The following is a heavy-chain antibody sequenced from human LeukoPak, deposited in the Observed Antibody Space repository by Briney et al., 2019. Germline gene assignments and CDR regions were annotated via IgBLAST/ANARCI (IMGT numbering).Heavy chain of an antibody. CDR3: AKGGHDFNPFYW. CDR2: IKGGGGDP. V-gene: IGHV3-23*01. D-gene: IGHD2-21*02. J-gene: IGHJ4*02. Sequence: QPGGSLRLSCAASGFTFSNAWMSWVRQAPGKGLEWVSSIKGGGGDPFYADSVKGRFTISRDNSKSTLFLQLNSLRADDTAVYYCAKGGHDFNPFYWWGQGTLVTASS. CDR1: GFTFSNAW.